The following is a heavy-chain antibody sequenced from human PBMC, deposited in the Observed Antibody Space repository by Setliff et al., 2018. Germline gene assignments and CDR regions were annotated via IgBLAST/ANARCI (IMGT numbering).Heavy chain of an antibody. V-gene: IGHV5-10-1*01. CDR3: ARLRGATSYYYMDV. J-gene: IGHJ6*03. D-gene: IGHD1-26*01. Sequence: GESLKISCKGSGYSFTRNWIGWVRQMPGKGLEWMGRIDPSDSYTNYSPSFQGHVTISADKSISTAYVQWSNLKASDTAMYYCARLRGATSYYYMDVWGKGTTVTVSS. CDR1: GYSFTRNW. CDR2: IDPSDSYT.